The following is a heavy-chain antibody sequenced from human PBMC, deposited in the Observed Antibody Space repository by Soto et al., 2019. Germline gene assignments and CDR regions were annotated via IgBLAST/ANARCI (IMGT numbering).Heavy chain of an antibody. D-gene: IGHD1-20*01. J-gene: IGHJ4*02. V-gene: IGHV3-23*01. CDR2: ISGTGSNT. CDR3: VKAVYLLDFDY. CDR1: GFTFSSYA. Sequence: PGGSLRLSCAASGFTFSSYAMTWVRQAPGKGLEWVSTISGTGSNTYYADSVKGRFTISRDNSKNTVYLQMNSLRAEDTAVYYCVKAVYLLDFDYWGQGTLVTVSS.